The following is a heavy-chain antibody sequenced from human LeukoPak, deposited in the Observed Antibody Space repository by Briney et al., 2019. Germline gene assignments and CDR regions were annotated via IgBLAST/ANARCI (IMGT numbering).Heavy chain of an antibody. CDR1: GGSISSHY. V-gene: IGHV4-59*11. D-gene: IGHD4-17*01. CDR3: ARDHMDDYGDYYFDY. Sequence: SETLSLTCTVSGGSISSHYWSWIRQPPGKGLEGIGYIYYSGSTNYNPSLKSRVTISVDTSKNQFSLKLSSVTAADTAVYYCARDHMDDYGDYYFDYWGQGTLVTVSS. CDR2: IYYSGST. J-gene: IGHJ4*02.